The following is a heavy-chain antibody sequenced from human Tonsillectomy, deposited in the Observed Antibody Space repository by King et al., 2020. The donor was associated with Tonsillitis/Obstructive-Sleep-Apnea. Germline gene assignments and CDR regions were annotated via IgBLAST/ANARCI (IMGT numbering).Heavy chain of an antibody. D-gene: IGHD3-10*01. CDR2: IYWDDDK. CDR1: GFSLSTSGVG. CDR3: THSVRIWFGDTKNYSYSYMDV. Sequence: ITLKESGPTLVKPTQTLTLTCTFSGFSLSTSGVGVGWIRQPPGKALEWLAHIYWDDDKRYSPSLKSRLTITKDTSKNQVGLTMTNMDPADTATYYCTHSVRIWFGDTKNYSYSYMDVWGKGTTVTVSS. J-gene: IGHJ6*03. V-gene: IGHV2-5*02.